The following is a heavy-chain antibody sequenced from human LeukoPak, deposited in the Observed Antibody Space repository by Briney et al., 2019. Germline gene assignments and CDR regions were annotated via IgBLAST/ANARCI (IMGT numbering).Heavy chain of an antibody. Sequence: PGRSLRLSCAASGFTFSSYAMHWVRQAPGKGLEWVAVISYDGSNKYYADSVKGRFTISRDNSKNTLNLQMNSLRAEDTAVYYCARVRSSWSFDYWGQGTLVTVSS. CDR2: ISYDGSNK. J-gene: IGHJ4*02. CDR3: ARVRSSWSFDY. CDR1: GFTFSSYA. V-gene: IGHV3-30-3*01. D-gene: IGHD6-13*01.